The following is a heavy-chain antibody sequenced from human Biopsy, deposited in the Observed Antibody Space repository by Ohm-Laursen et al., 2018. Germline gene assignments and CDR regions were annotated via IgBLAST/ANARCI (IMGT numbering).Heavy chain of an antibody. D-gene: IGHD2/OR15-2a*01. V-gene: IGHV1-8*01. J-gene: IGHJ5*02. CDR1: GYTFTTYD. CDR2: MNPISGNP. Sequence: ASVKVSCKASGYTFTTYDITWVRQATGQGPEWMGWMNPISGNPGYAHKFRGRVTMTSDSSISTAYLEVSSPTFEDTAVYYCARAVRYRLLSDPWGQGTLVTVSS. CDR3: ARAVRYRLLSDP.